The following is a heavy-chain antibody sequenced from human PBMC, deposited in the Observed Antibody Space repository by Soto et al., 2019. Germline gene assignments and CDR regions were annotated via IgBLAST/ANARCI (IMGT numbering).Heavy chain of an antibody. D-gene: IGHD3-22*01. CDR3: ARGGENYSDGGGFNWFDP. CDR2: INPSGGST. Sequence: ASVKVSCKTSGYTFTNYYIHWVRQAPGQGLEWMGIINPSGGSTSYAQKFQARVTVTRDTPTRTVYMEVRSLRSEDTAIYFCARGGENYSDGGGFNWFDPWGQGTRVTV. CDR1: GYTFTNYY. J-gene: IGHJ5*02. V-gene: IGHV1-46*01.